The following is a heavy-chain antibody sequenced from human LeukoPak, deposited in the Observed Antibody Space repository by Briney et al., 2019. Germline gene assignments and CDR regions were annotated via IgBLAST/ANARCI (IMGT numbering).Heavy chain of an antibody. CDR2: IIPILGIA. J-gene: IGHJ4*02. V-gene: IGHV1-69*04. D-gene: IGHD3-10*02. Sequence: SVKVSCKASGGTFSSYAISWVRQAPGQGLEWMGRIIPILGIANYAQKFQGRVTITADKSTSTAYMELSSLRSEDTAVYYCAREGSGVICSKGLIDYWGQGTLVTVSS. CDR1: GGTFSSYA. CDR3: AREGSGVICSKGLIDY.